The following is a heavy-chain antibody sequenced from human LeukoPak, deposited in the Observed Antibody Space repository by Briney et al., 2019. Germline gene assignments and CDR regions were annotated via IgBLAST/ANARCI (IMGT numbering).Heavy chain of an antibody. D-gene: IGHD3-22*01. CDR1: GFTFSSYG. V-gene: IGHV3-30*18. CDR3: AKDPYYYDSSGYYGGYFQH. CDR2: ISYDGSNK. J-gene: IGHJ1*01. Sequence: GRSLRLSCAASGFTFSSYGMHWVRQAPGKGPEWVAVISYDGSNKYYADSVKGRFTISRDNSKNTLYLQMNSLRAEDTAVYYCAKDPYYYDSSGYYGGYFQHWGQGTLVTVSS.